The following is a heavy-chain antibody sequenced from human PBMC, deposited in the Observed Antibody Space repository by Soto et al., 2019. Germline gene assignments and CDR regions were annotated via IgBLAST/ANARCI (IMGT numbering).Heavy chain of an antibody. J-gene: IGHJ3*01. CDR2: IWFDGTNK. CDR3: VRDLDSPDAFEF. Sequence: QVQLVESGGGVVPPGTSLRLSCAASGFTFNTYGMHWVRQAPGRVPEWVAVIWFDGTNKIYADSVKGRFTISRDNSKNRLFLQMSSLRVEDTAVYYCVRDLDSPDAFEFWGQGTMVTVSS. V-gene: IGHV3-33*01. CDR1: GFTFNTYG. D-gene: IGHD1-1*01.